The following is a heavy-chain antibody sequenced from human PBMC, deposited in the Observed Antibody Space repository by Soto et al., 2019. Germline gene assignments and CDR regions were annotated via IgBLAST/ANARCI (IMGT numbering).Heavy chain of an antibody. V-gene: IGHV3-23*01. J-gene: IGHJ4*02. CDR3: ANIPITVVRGVTPDF. Sequence: GGSLRLSCAASGFTFSSSAMWWVRQAPGKGLECVSAISGGGETTYYADSVKGRFTISRDNSKNTLYLQMNSLRAEDTAVYYCANIPITVVRGVTPDFCGQGTLVTGSS. CDR1: GFTFSSSA. D-gene: IGHD3-10*01. CDR2: ISGGGETT.